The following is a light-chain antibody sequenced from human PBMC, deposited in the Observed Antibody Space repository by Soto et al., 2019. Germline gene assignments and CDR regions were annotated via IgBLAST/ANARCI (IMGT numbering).Light chain of an antibody. CDR1: QSLLHSNGYNY. Sequence: DIVMTQSPLSLSVTPGEPASISCRSSQSLLHSNGYNYLDWYLQKPGQSPQLLIYLDSNRASGVPDRFSGSGSGTDFTLKISRVEAEDVGVYYCMQDLQTPFTFGPGTKVDIK. CDR3: MQDLQTPFT. CDR2: LDS. V-gene: IGKV2-28*01. J-gene: IGKJ3*01.